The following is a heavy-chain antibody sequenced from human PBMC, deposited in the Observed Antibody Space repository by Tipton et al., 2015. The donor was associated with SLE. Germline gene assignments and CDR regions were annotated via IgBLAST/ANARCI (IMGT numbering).Heavy chain of an antibody. CDR1: GYTFTSYA. CDR3: ARDRREPGNFDL. Sequence: QLVQSGPEVKKPGASVKVSCKASGYTFTSYAMHWVRQDPGQRLEWMGWINAGNGNTKYSQKFQGRVTITRDTSASTAYMELSSLRSEDTAVYYCARDRREPGNFDLWGRGTLVTVSS. V-gene: IGHV1-3*01. J-gene: IGHJ2*01. CDR2: INAGNGNT. D-gene: IGHD1-14*01.